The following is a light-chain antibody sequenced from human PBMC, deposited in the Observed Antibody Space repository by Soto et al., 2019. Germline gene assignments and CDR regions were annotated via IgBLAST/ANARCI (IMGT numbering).Light chain of an antibody. CDR1: SSDVGGYNY. J-gene: IGLJ1*01. CDR2: EVS. Sequence: QCALTQPASVYGSPGQSITISCTRTSSDVGGYNYVSWYQQHPGKAPKLMIYEVSNRPSRVSNRFSGSKSGNTASLTISGLQAEDEADYYCSSYTRSSTSYVFGTGTKLTVL. V-gene: IGLV2-14*01. CDR3: SSYTRSSTSYV.